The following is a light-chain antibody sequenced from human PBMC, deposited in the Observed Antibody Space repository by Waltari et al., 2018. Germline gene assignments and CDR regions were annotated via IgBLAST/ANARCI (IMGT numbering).Light chain of an antibody. Sequence: SSELTHDPSVSLALGQTVRITCQGVTLRRHFASRYQQKPGPAPILVISDKNRRPSRIQTRFPCSTSGVTASLTLTGSGAEDEAAYYCYSRGSSDGPSVFFGG. CDR2: DKN. CDR1: TLRRHF. J-gene: IGLJ2*01. CDR3: YSRGSSDGPSVF. V-gene: IGLV3-19*01.